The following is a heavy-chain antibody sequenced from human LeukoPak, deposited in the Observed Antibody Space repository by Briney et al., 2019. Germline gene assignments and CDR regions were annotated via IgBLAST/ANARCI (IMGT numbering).Heavy chain of an antibody. CDR1: GGSFSGYY. Sequence: SETLSLTCAVYGGSFSGYYWSWIRQPPGKGLEWIGEINHSGSANYNPSLKSRVTISVDTSKNQFSLKLSSVTAADTAVYYCARVLDYDILTGLIDYWGQGTLVTVSS. CDR3: ARVLDYDILTGLIDY. CDR2: INHSGSA. J-gene: IGHJ4*02. V-gene: IGHV4-34*01. D-gene: IGHD3-9*01.